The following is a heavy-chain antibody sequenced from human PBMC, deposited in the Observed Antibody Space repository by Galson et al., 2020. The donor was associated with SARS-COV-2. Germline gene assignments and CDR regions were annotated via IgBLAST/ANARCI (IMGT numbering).Heavy chain of an antibody. CDR2: ISYDGSNK. CDR1: GFTFSSYA. D-gene: IGHD1-26*01. CDR3: ARDRSGSYSGAFDI. Sequence: GGSLRISCAASGFTFSSYAMHWVRQAPGKGMEWVAVISYDGSNKYYADSVKGRFTISRDNSKNTLYLQMNSLRAEDTAVYYCARDRSGSYSGAFDIWGQGTMVTVSS. J-gene: IGHJ3*02. V-gene: IGHV3-30*04.